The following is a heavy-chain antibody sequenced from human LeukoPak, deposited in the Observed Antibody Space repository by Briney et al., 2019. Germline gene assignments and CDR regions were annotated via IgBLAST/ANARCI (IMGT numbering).Heavy chain of an antibody. Sequence: GESLKISCKGSGYSFTSYWIGWVRQAPGKGLEWVAVMSYNGQITYYADSVKGRFTISRDNSQNMLYLQMNSLRVDDTSVYYCAKVQLERRELLPNFDSWGQGTLVTVSS. D-gene: IGHD1-1*01. CDR1: GYSFTSYW. V-gene: IGHV3-30*18. CDR2: MSYNGQIT. CDR3: AKVQLERRELLPNFDS. J-gene: IGHJ4*02.